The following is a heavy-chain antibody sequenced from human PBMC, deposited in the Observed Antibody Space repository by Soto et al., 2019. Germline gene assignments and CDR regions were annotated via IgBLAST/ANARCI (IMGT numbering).Heavy chain of an antibody. D-gene: IGHD3-10*01. V-gene: IGHV3-23*04. J-gene: IGHJ4*02. CDR2: VTGSGGST. Sequence: EVQLAESGGGLVQPGGSLRLSCAATGFTFRNFAMSWVRQAPGKGLEWVSLVTGSGGSTFHAASVKGRFIMSRDNAKDTMYRQMNSLRAEDTAVYYCARAREFSGSGFDYWGQGTLVTVSS. CDR3: ARAREFSGSGFDY. CDR1: GFTFRNFA.